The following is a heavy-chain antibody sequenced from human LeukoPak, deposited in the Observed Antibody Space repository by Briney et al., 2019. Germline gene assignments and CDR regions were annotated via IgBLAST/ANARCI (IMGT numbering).Heavy chain of an antibody. CDR1: GGSISRYY. CDR3: VRGGVQSYDC. D-gene: IGHD1-26*01. V-gene: IGHV4-59*01. J-gene: IGHJ4*02. Sequence: SETLSLTCTVSGGSISRYYWSWIRQPPGKRLEWIGYISDTGSTNYNPSLKSRVTISVDTSNNQFSLKLTSVTAADMAIYYCVRGGVQSYDCWGQGTLDTVSS. CDR2: ISDTGST.